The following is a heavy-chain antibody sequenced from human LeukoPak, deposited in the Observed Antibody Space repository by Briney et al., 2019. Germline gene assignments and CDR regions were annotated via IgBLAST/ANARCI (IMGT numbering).Heavy chain of an antibody. CDR1: GGSISSSSYY. D-gene: IGHD6-19*01. CDR2: IYYSGGT. J-gene: IGHJ4*02. Sequence: PSETLSLTCTVSGGSISSSSYYWGWIRQPPGKGLEWIGSIYYSGGTYYNPSLKSRVTISVDTSKNQFSLKLSSVTAADTAVYYCARHQLYSSGWYRPANYFDYWGQGTLVTVSS. V-gene: IGHV4-39*01. CDR3: ARHQLYSSGWYRPANYFDY.